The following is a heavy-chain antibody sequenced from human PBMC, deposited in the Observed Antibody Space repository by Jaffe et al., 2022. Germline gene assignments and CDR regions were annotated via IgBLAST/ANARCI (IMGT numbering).Heavy chain of an antibody. CDR3: AKDVIAQWELPQPDY. V-gene: IGHV3-30*02. Sequence: QVQLVESGGGVVQPGGSLRLSCAASGFTFSSYGMHWVRQAPGKGLEWVAFIRYDGSNKYYADSVKGRFTISRDNSKNTLYLQMNSLRAEDTAVYYCAKDVIAQWELPQPDYWGQGTLVTVSS. D-gene: IGHD1-26*01. CDR1: GFTFSSYG. J-gene: IGHJ4*02. CDR2: IRYDGSNK.